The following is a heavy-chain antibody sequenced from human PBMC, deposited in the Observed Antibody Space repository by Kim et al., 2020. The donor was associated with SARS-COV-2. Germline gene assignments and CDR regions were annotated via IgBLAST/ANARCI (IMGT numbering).Heavy chain of an antibody. J-gene: IGHJ4*02. CDR3: ARDDWGGAYFDY. V-gene: IGHV3-21*01. Sequence: YADSVKGPFTISRDNAKNSLYLQMNSLRAEDTAVYYCARDDWGGAYFDYWGQGTLVTVSS. D-gene: IGHD3-9*01.